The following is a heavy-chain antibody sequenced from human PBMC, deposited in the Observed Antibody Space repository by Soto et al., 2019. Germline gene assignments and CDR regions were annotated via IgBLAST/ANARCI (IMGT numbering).Heavy chain of an antibody. J-gene: IGHJ5*02. Sequence: SVKVSCKASGGTFSSYAISWVRQAPGQGLEWMGGIIPIFGTANYAQKFQGRVTITADESTSTAYMELSSLRSEDTAVYYRARVPLTYYYDSSGYWWFVPWGQGTPVTVSS. CDR3: ARVPLTYYYDSSGYWWFVP. CDR1: GGTFSSYA. D-gene: IGHD3-22*01. CDR2: IIPIFGTA. V-gene: IGHV1-69*13.